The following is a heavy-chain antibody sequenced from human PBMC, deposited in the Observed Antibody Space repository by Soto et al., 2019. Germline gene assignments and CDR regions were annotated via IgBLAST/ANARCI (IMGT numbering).Heavy chain of an antibody. CDR1: SDSMTSYY. CDR2: IYHSGIT. D-gene: IGHD3-9*01. CDR3: ARMSLFYFFDS. Sequence: SETLSLTCPVSSDSMTSYYWTWIRQPPGKGLECIGYIYHSGITNYNPSLKSRVTISLDTSKNQFSLRLSSVTAADTAAYYCARMSLFYFFDSWGQGTLVTVSS. J-gene: IGHJ4*01. V-gene: IGHV4-59*01.